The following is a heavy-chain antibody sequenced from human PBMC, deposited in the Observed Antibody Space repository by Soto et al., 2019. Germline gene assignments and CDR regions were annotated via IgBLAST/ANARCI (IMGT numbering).Heavy chain of an antibody. CDR3: ARALADYSYHMDV. V-gene: IGHV4-4*07. J-gene: IGHJ6*02. CDR1: GVSVSSDY. D-gene: IGHD6-19*01. CDR2: IHPSGKT. Sequence: PSETLSLTCSVSGVSVSSDYWNWIRRPAGKGLEWIGRIHPSGKTNYNPSLESRISMSVDTSKNQFSLILNSVTAADTAVYFCARALADYSYHMDVWGQGTTVTVSS.